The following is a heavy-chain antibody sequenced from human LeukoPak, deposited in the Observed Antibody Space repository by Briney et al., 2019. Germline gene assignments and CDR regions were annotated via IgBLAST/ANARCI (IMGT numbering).Heavy chain of an antibody. D-gene: IGHD2-15*01. CDR1: GFSVRTNY. CDR3: AKEGGLGYCRETSCALSH. CDR2: IYNENSSGGKI. J-gene: IGHJ4*02. V-gene: IGHV3-66*02. Sequence: GGSLRLSCAASGFSVRTNYMSWVRQAPGRGLEWVSVIYNENSSGGKIYYADSVKGRFTISRDNSENTLYLQMNSLRPEDTAVYFCAKEGGLGYCRETSCALSHWGQGALVTVSS.